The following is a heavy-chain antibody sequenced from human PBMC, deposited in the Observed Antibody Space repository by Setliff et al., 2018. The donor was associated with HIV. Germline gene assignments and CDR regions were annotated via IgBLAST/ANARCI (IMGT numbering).Heavy chain of an antibody. Sequence: SETLSLTCTVSGGSVSLYYWNWMRQPVGKGLEWIGRLFTSGKTIFSPSLKSRVSMSVDTSKNAVSLKLDSVTAGDSAVYFCARDLFNEWQGHYYYYMDVWGKGTTVTVSS. CDR2: LFTSGKT. CDR1: GGSVSLYY. D-gene: IGHD3-3*01. V-gene: IGHV4-4*07. J-gene: IGHJ6*03. CDR3: ARDLFNEWQGHYYYYMDV.